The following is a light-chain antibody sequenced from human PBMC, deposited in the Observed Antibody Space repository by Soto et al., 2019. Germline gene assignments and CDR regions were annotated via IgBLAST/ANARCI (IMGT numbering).Light chain of an antibody. V-gene: IGKV3-20*01. CDR1: QSVKTF. CDR2: GAS. J-gene: IGKJ4*01. CDR3: QQFGSSGPLT. Sequence: EIVLTQSPATVSLSPGESATLSCRASQSVKTFLVWYQQKPAQAPRLLIYGASSRATGIPDRFSASGSATDFSLTIRRLEPEDSAVYYCQQFGSSGPLTFGGGTKVEIK.